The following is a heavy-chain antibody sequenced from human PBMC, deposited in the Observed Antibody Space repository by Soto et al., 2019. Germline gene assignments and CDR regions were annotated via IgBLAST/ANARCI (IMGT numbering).Heavy chain of an antibody. Sequence: SVKVSCKASGGTFSSYAISWVRQAPGQGLEWMGGIIPIFGTANYAQKFQGRVTITADESTSTAYMELSSLRSEDTAVYYCARDPYDPDVGDYWGQGTLVTVSS. CDR2: IIPIFGTA. D-gene: IGHD3-16*01. J-gene: IGHJ4*02. CDR1: GGTFSSYA. CDR3: ARDPYDPDVGDY. V-gene: IGHV1-69*13.